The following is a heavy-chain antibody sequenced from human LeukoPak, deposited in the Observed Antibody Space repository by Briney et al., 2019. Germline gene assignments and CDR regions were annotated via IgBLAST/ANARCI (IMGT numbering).Heavy chain of an antibody. CDR1: GFTFSSYS. V-gene: IGHV3-48*01. CDR2: ISSSSSTI. CDR3: ATRPYDILTGYYRPFDY. D-gene: IGHD3-9*01. J-gene: IGHJ4*02. Sequence: PGGSLRLSCAASGFTFSSYSMNWDRQAPGKGLEWVSYISSSSSTIYYADSVKGRFTISRDNAKNSLYLQMNSLRAEDTAVYYCATRPYDILTGYYRPFDYWGQGTLVTVSS.